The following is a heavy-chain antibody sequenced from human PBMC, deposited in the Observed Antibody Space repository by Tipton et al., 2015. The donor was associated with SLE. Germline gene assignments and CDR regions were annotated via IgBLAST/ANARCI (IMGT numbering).Heavy chain of an antibody. D-gene: IGHD6-19*01. V-gene: IGHV4-59*12. CDR3: ARGSGSSGWYNY. CDR2: IYYSGST. Sequence: TLSLTCTVSGGSISSYYWSWIRQPPGKGLEWIGYIYYSGSTNYNPSLKSRVTISVDTSKNQFSLKLTSVTAADTAVYYCARGSGSSGWYNYWGQGTLVTVSS. J-gene: IGHJ4*02. CDR1: GGSISSYY.